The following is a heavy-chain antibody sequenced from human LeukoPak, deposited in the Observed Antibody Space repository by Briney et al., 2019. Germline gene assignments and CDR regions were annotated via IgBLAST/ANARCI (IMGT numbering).Heavy chain of an antibody. CDR3: AKAVMTTVTFFDY. CDR1: GFTFSSYG. CDR2: IWYDGSNK. V-gene: IGHV3-33*06. J-gene: IGHJ4*02. Sequence: GGSLRLSCAASGFTFSSYGMHWVRQAPGKGLEWVAVIWYDGSNKYYADSVKGLFTNSRDNSKNTLYLQMNSLRAEDTAVYYCAKAVMTTVTFFDYWGQGTLVTVSS. D-gene: IGHD4-17*01.